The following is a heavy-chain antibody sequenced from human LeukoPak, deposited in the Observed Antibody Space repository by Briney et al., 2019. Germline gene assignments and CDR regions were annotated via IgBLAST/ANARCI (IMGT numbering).Heavy chain of an antibody. CDR3: TREIAVMSMVRGVILEGNWFDP. CDR2: LYYSGST. Sequence: SETLSLTCTVSGGSISSGDYYWSWIRQPPGKGLEWIGYLYYSGSTYYNPSLKSRVTISIDTSKNQFSLKLSSVTVADTAVYYCTREIAVMSMVRGVILEGNWFDPWGQGTLVTVSS. D-gene: IGHD3-10*01. V-gene: IGHV4-30-4*01. J-gene: IGHJ5*02. CDR1: GGSISSGDYY.